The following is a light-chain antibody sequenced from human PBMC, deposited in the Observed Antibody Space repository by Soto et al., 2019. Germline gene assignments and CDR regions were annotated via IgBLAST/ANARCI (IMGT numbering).Light chain of an antibody. V-gene: IGLV2-8*01. CDR1: NNDIGGYTY. Sequence: QSALTQPPSASGSPGQSVTISCTGSNNDIGGYTYVSWYQQLTGKAPKLIMYEVNKRPSGIPARFSGSKSGNTASLTVYGLQPEDEDEYFCSSYSRSINYVFGTGTKLTVL. CDR3: SSYSRSINYV. CDR2: EVN. J-gene: IGLJ1*01.